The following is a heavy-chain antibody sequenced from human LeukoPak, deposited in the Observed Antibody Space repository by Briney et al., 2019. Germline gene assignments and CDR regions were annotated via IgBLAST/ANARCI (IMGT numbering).Heavy chain of an antibody. Sequence: ASVKVSCKASGYTFTSYGISWVRQAPGQGLEGMGWISAYNGNTNYAQKLQGRVTMTTDTSTSTAYMELRSLRSDDTAVYYCARGRVLLWFGEDGGDAFDIWGQGTMVTVSS. CDR1: GYTFTSYG. CDR2: ISAYNGNT. V-gene: IGHV1-18*01. D-gene: IGHD3-10*01. J-gene: IGHJ3*02. CDR3: ARGRVLLWFGEDGGDAFDI.